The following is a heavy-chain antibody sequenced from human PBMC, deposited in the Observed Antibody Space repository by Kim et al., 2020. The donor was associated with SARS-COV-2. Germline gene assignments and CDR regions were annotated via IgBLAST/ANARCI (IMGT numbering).Heavy chain of an antibody. CDR3: ARASIRFGVDY. V-gene: IGHV4-59*01. CDR1: GGSISSYY. D-gene: IGHD3-10*01. J-gene: IGHJ4*02. CDR2: IYYSGST. Sequence: SETLSLTCTVSGGSISSYYWSWIRQPPGKGLEWIGYIYYSGSTNYNPSLKSRVTISVDTSKNQFSLKLSSVTAADTAVYYCARASIRFGVDYWGQGTLVTVSS.